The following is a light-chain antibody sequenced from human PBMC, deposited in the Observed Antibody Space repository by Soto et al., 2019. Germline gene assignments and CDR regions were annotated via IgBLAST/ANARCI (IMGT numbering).Light chain of an antibody. CDR3: QKYNSGGPLT. CDR2: AAS. Sequence: DIQMTQSPSSLSASIGDRVTLTCRATEDTNNYLAWFQQKPGKVPKLLIYAASTLHSGVPSRFSGSGSGTEFTLTISSLQPDDVATYYCQKYNSGGPLTFGGGTKVDIK. CDR1: EDTNNY. V-gene: IGKV1-27*01. J-gene: IGKJ4*01.